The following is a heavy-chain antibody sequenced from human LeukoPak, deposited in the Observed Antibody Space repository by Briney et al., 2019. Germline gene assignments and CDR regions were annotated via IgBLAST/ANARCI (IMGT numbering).Heavy chain of an antibody. J-gene: IGHJ4*02. D-gene: IGHD1-26*01. V-gene: IGHV3-48*01. CDR2: ISSSSSTI. Sequence: GGSLRLSCAASGFTFSSYAMSWVRQAPGKGLEWVSYISSSSSTIYYADSVKGRFTISRDNAKNSLYLQMNSLRAEDTAVYYCARSTVGAPHWGQGTLVTVSS. CDR3: ARSTVGAPH. CDR1: GFTFSSYA.